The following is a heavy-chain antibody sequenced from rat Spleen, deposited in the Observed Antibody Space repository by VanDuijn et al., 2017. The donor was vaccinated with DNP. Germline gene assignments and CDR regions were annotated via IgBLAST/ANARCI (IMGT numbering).Heavy chain of an antibody. CDR3: ARHRTIMPYYYSMDA. CDR1: GLTFSNYA. CDR2: ISYNGGTP. Sequence: EVQLVESGGGLVQPGRSLKLSCAASGLTFSNYAMAWVRQAPKKGLEWVATISYNGGTPYYRDSVKVRFTISRDNAQSTLYLQMDSLRSEDTATYYCARHRTIMPYYYSMDAWGQGASVTVSS. J-gene: IGHJ4*01. D-gene: IGHD1-12*01. V-gene: IGHV5-17*01.